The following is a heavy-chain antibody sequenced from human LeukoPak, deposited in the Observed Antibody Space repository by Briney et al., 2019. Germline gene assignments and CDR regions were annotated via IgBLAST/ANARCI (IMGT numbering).Heavy chain of an antibody. Sequence: GGSLRLSCAASGFTFSSYAMSWVRQAPGKGLEWVATINLGGTNKYYVDAVKGRFSISRDDATSSLHLQMNSLRVEDTAVYYCAGIDADWGQGTLVTVSS. CDR3: AGIDAD. CDR1: GFTFSSYA. V-gene: IGHV3-7*03. CDR2: INLGGTNK. D-gene: IGHD3-9*01. J-gene: IGHJ4*02.